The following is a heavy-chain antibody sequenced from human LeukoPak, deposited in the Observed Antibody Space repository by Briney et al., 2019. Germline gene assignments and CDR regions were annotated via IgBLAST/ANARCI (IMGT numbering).Heavy chain of an antibody. V-gene: IGHV3-30*18. Sequence: GRSLRLSCAASGFTFNNYGMHWVRQAPGKGLEWVAIISYDGSNTYYADSVKGRFTISRDNAKNSLYLQMNSLRAEDMALYYCTKEFDSWGQGTLVTVSS. CDR3: TKEFDS. CDR1: GFTFNNYG. J-gene: IGHJ4*02. CDR2: ISYDGSNT.